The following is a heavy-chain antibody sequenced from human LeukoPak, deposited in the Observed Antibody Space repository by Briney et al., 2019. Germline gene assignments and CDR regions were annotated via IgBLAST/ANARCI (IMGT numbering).Heavy chain of an antibody. V-gene: IGHV1-2*02. D-gene: IGHD4-17*01. CDR3: ASLGYGDYGYYYYYMDV. Sequence: GASVKVSCKASGYTFTGYYMHWVRQAPGQGLEWMGWINPNSGGTNYAQKFQGRVTMTRDTSISTAYMELSRLRSDDTAVYYCASLGYGDYGYYYYYMDVWGKGTTVTISS. CDR2: INPNSGGT. CDR1: GYTFTGYY. J-gene: IGHJ6*03.